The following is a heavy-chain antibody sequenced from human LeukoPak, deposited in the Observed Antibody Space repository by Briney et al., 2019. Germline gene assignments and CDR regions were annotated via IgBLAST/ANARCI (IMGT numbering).Heavy chain of an antibody. V-gene: IGHV3-7*01. CDR2: IKQDGSEK. Sequence: PGGSLRLSCAASGFTFSSYWMSWVRQVPGKGLEWVANIKQDGSEKYYVDSVKGRFTISRDNAKNSLYLQLNSLRAEDTAVYYCARMVYCSSTICYREFDYWGQGTLVTVSS. CDR1: GFTFSSYW. CDR3: ARMVYCSSTICYREFDY. J-gene: IGHJ4*02. D-gene: IGHD2-2*01.